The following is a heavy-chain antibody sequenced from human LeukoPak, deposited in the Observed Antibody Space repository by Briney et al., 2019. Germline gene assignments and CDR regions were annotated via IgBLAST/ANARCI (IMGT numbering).Heavy chain of an antibody. CDR3: ARNLGYCSSTSCYYYFDY. D-gene: IGHD2-2*01. CDR2: ISSSGSTI. CDR1: GFTFSSYA. J-gene: IGHJ4*02. Sequence: PGGSLRLSCAASGFTFSSYAMSWVRQAPGKGLEWVSYISSSGSTIYYADSVKGRFTISRDNAKNSLYLQMNSLRAEDTAVYYCARNLGYCSSTSCYYYFDYWGQGTLVTVSS. V-gene: IGHV3-48*04.